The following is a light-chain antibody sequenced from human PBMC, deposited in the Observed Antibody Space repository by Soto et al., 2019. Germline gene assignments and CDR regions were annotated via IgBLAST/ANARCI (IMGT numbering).Light chain of an antibody. CDR2: SNN. Sequence: QSVLTQPPSASGTPGQRVTISCSGRRSNIGRNTVNWYQQLPGTAPKLLIYSNNPRPSGVPDRFSGSKSGTSASLAISGLQSEDEADYYCAAWDDSLNGSYVFGTGTKVTVL. J-gene: IGLJ1*01. CDR1: RSNIGRNT. V-gene: IGLV1-44*01. CDR3: AAWDDSLNGSYV.